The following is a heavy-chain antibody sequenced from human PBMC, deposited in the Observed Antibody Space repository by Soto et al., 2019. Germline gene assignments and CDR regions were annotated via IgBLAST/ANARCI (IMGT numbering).Heavy chain of an antibody. CDR1: GGSFSDHY. CDR3: ARFPFDSNDWTNPRYFDI. D-gene: IGHD3-22*01. Sequence: QVQIQQWGAGLLKPAETLSLTCAVYGGSFSDHYWSWIRQPPGKGLEWIGEINHSGITNYSPSLKSRVTMSVDTSKNQFSLKLTSVTAADTALYYCARFPFDSNDWTNPRYFDIWGQGTLVTVSS. CDR2: INHSGIT. V-gene: IGHV4-34*01. J-gene: IGHJ4*02.